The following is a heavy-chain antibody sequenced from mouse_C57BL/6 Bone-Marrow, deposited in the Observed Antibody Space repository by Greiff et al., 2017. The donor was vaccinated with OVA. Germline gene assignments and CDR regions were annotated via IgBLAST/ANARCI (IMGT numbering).Heavy chain of an antibody. Sequence: QVQLQQPGAELVKPGASVKLSCKASGYTFTSYWMHWVKQRPGQGLEWIGMIHPNSGSTNYNEKFKSKATLTVDKSSSTAYMQLSSLTSEDSAVYYCARDGYYLIYFDYWGQGTTLTVSS. CDR1: GYTFTSYW. CDR2: IHPNSGST. V-gene: IGHV1-64*01. D-gene: IGHD2-3*01. J-gene: IGHJ2*01. CDR3: ARDGYYLIYFDY.